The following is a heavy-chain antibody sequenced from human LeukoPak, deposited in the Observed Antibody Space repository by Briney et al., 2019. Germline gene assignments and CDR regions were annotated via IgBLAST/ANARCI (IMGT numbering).Heavy chain of an antibody. V-gene: IGHV3-21*01. J-gene: IGHJ4*02. D-gene: IGHD3-22*01. CDR2: ISSSSSYI. CDR1: GFTYSSYS. Sequence: GGSLRLSCAASGFTYSSYSMNWVRQAPGKGLEWVSSISSSSSYIYYADSLKGRFTISRDNSKNTLYLQMNSLRAEDTAVYYCARERAYRDSSGYYRPTDYWGQGTLVTVSS. CDR3: ARERAYRDSSGYYRPTDY.